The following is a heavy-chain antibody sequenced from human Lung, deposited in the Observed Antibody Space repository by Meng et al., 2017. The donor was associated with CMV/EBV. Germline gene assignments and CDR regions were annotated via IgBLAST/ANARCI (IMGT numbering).Heavy chain of an antibody. CDR1: GYTFTSYD. V-gene: IGHV1-8*01. CDR2: MNPNSGNT. D-gene: IGHD3-10*01. CDR3: TRGRGSTHKGNWFDP. Sequence: ASVKVSCNASGYTFTSYDINWVRQATGQGLEWMGWMNPNSGNTAYAPKFQGRLTMTRNTSINTAYMDLSSLRSEDTAIYYCTRGRGSTHKGNWFDPWGQRTLVTLSS. J-gene: IGHJ5*02.